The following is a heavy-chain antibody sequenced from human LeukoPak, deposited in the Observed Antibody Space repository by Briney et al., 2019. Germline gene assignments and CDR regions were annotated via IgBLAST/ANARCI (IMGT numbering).Heavy chain of an antibody. Sequence: PRGSLRLSCAPSRVTSSSDSMNWVRHAPGEGREWVSSISGSSSYRYYADSVNGRLTISRDNAMNALYLQMNSLRAEVTAGYYCAGARVPAAPPSYWGRGTVV. CDR1: RVTSSSDS. D-gene: IGHD2-2*01. CDR3: AGARVPAAPPSY. V-gene: IGHV3-21*06. CDR2: ISGSSSYR. J-gene: IGHJ4*02.